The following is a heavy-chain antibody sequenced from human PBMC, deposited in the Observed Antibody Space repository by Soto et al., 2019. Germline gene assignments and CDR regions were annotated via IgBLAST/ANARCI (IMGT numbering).Heavy chain of an antibody. CDR3: ARRITQNYDILTGYSSNYYYYGMDV. Sequence: SVKVSCKASGGTFSSYAISWVRQAPGQGLEWMGGIIPIFGTANYAQKFQGRVTITADESTSTAYMELSSLRSEDTAVYYCARRITQNYDILTGYSSNYYYYGMDVWGQ. CDR1: GGTFSSYA. CDR2: IIPIFGTA. D-gene: IGHD3-9*01. J-gene: IGHJ6*02. V-gene: IGHV1-69*13.